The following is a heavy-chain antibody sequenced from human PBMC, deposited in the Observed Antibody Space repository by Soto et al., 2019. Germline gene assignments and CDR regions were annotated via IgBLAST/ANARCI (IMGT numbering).Heavy chain of an antibody. CDR3: AKLNSGWFGPFDY. D-gene: IGHD6-19*01. CDR2: ISGSGGST. J-gene: IGHJ4*02. V-gene: IGHV3-23*01. Sequence: PGGSLRLSCAASGFTAMSWVRQAPGKGLEWVSVISGSGGSTYYADSVKGRFTISRDNSKNTLYLQMNSLRAEDTAVYYCAKLNSGWFGPFDYWGQGTLVTVSS. CDR1: GFTA.